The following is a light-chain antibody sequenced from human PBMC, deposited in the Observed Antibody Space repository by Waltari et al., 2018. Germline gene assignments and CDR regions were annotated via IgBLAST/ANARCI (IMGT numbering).Light chain of an antibody. CDR3: SSYSTSSTLVV. J-gene: IGLJ2*01. CDR1: SSDVGGYDY. CDR2: DVS. Sequence: QSALTQPASVSGSPGQSISISCTGTSSDVGGYDYVSWYQQYPGKAPKLMIFDVSNRPSAVSDRFSGSNSGNTASLTISGLQAEDDAYYYCSSYSTSSTLVVFGGGTKVTVL. V-gene: IGLV2-14*03.